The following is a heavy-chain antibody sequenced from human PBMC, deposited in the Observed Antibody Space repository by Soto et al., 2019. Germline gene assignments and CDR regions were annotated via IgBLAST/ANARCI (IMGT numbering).Heavy chain of an antibody. Sequence: GGSLRLSCTASGFIFSDAWRSWVRQAPGKGLEWVGRIRANNAGGTTDYTAPVKGRFTGSRDDSKKTVYLQMNSLKPEDPAVYYCTADDAMELWSPADQWGQGTLVTVSS. CDR1: GFIFSDAW. CDR2: IRANNAGGTT. D-gene: IGHD1-7*01. V-gene: IGHV3-15*01. J-gene: IGHJ4*02. CDR3: TADDAMELWSPADQ.